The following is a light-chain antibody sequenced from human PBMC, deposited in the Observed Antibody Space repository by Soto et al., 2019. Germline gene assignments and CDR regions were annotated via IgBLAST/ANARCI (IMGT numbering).Light chain of an antibody. V-gene: IGKV1-5*03. J-gene: IGKJ1*01. CDR2: KAS. CDR1: QSISSW. Sequence: DIQMTQSPSTLSASVGDRVTITCRASQSISSWLAWYQQKPGKAPKLLIYKASGLESGVPSRFSGSGSGTKFTLTISSLQPDDFATYYCQQYNSYGTFGQGTKVEIK. CDR3: QQYNSYGT.